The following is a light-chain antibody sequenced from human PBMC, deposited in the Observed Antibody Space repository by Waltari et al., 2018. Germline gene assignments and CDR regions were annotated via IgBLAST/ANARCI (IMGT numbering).Light chain of an antibody. CDR3: QQSYRTPGGFT. J-gene: IGKJ3*01. V-gene: IGKV1-39*01. CDR2: AAS. Sequence: DIQMTQSPSSLSASVGDRVTITCRASQSISSYLNWYQQKPGKAPKLLIYAASSLQSGVPSKFSGSGSGTYFTLTISSLQPEDFSTYYCQQSYRTPGGFTFGPVTEVDIK. CDR1: QSISSY.